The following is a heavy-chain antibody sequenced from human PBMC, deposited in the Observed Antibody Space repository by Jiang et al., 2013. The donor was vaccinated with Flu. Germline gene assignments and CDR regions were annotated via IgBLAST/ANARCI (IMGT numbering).Heavy chain of an antibody. J-gene: IGHJ4*02. V-gene: IGHV3-23*01. CDR1: GFTFSSYA. CDR3: AKGRYSSGWSEIDY. D-gene: IGHD6-19*01. Sequence: LESGGGLVQPGESLRLSCAASGFTFSSYAMSWVRQAPGKGLEWVSAISGSGGSTYYADSVKGRFTISRDNSKNTLYLQMNSLRAEDTAVYSCAKGRYSSGWSEIDYWGQGTLVTVSS. CDR2: ISGSGGST.